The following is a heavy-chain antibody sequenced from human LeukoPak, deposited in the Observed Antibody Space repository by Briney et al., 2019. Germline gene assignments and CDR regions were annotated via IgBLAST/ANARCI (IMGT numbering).Heavy chain of an antibody. CDR1: GYTFTGYY. D-gene: IGHD6-19*01. J-gene: IGHJ4*02. CDR3: ASLGTGYSSGWYGFDY. V-gene: IGHV1-2*02. Sequence: ASVKVSCKASGYTFTGYYMHWVRQAPGQGREWIGWINPNSGGTNYAQKFQGRVTMTRDASISTAYMELSRLRSDDTAVYYCASLGTGYSSGWYGFDYWGQGTLVTVSS. CDR2: INPNSGGT.